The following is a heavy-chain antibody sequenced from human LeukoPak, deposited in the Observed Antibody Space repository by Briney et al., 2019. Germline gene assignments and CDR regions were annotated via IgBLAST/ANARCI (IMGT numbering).Heavy chain of an antibody. CDR3: ARGPDIVVVPAAIYYYMDV. Sequence: SVKVSCKASGGTFSSYAISWVRQAPGQGLEWMGGIIPIFGTANYAQKFQGRVTITTDESTSTAYMELSSLRSEDTAVYYCARGPDIVVVPAAIYYYMDVWGKGTTVTVSS. J-gene: IGHJ6*03. CDR2: IIPIFGTA. D-gene: IGHD2-2*01. V-gene: IGHV1-69*05. CDR1: GGTFSSYA.